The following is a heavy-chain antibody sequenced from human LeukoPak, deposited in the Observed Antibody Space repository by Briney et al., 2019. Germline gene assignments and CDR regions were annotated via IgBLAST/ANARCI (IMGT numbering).Heavy chain of an antibody. CDR2: INPNSGGT. J-gene: IGHJ5*02. Sequence: SVTVSCKASGYTFTSCDINWVRQAPGQGLEWMGWINPNSGGTNYAQKFQGRVTMTRDTSISTAYMELSRLRSDDTAVYYCARGDIVVVPAAINWFDPWGQGTLVTVSS. V-gene: IGHV1-2*02. CDR3: ARGDIVVVPAAINWFDP. CDR1: GYTFTSCD. D-gene: IGHD2-2*01.